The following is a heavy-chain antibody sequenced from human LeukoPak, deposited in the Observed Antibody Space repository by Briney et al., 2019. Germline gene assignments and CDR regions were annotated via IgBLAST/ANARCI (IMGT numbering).Heavy chain of an antibody. Sequence: PSETLSLTCAVSGGSISSGGYSWSWIRQPPGKGLEWIGYIYYSGSTNCNPSLKSRVTISVDTSKNQFSLKLSSVTAADTDVYSCATEMDTILGRFEHINWGQGTLVTVSS. D-gene: IGHD5-24*01. V-gene: IGHV4-61*08. CDR2: IYYSGST. J-gene: IGHJ4*02. CDR3: ATEMDTILGRFEHIN. CDR1: GGSISSGGYS.